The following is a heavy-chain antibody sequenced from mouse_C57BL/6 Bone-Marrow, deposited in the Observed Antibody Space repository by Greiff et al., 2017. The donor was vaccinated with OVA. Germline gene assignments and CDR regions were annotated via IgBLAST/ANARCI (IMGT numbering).Heavy chain of an antibody. V-gene: IGHV1-81*01. CDR1: GYTFTSYG. D-gene: IGHD3-3*01. CDR3: ARAGQLGEAY. J-gene: IGHJ3*01. CDR2: IYPRSGNT. Sequence: FQLQESGAELARPGASVKLSCKASGYTFTSYGISWVKQRTGQGLEWIGEIYPRSGNTYYNEKFKGKATLTADKSSSTAYMELRSLTSEDSAVYFCARAGQLGEAYWGQGTLVSVSA.